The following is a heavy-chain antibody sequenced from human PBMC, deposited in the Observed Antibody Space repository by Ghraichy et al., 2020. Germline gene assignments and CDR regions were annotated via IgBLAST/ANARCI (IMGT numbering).Heavy chain of an antibody. V-gene: IGHV4-31*03. J-gene: IGHJ4*02. Sequence: SETLSLTCTVSGGSISSGGYYWSWIRQHPGKGLEWIGYIYYSGSTYYNPSLKSRVTISVDTSKKQFSLKLSSVTAADTAVYYCARVDSSGWYYFDYWGQGTLVTVSS. CDR3: ARVDSSGWYYFDY. D-gene: IGHD6-19*01. CDR2: IYYSGST. CDR1: GGSISSGGYY.